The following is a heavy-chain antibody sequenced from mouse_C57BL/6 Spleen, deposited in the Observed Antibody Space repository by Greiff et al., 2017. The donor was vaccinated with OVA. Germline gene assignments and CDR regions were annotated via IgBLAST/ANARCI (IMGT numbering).Heavy chain of an antibody. CDR2: INYDGSSN. Sequence: EVKLVESEGGLVQPGSSMKLSCTASGYTFSDYYMDWVRQVPEKGLEWVANINYDGSSNNYQDSLTSLFIISTNTASNLLYLQMCSLTAEVTSAYDCARDHLYAMAYWGQGTSVTVSS. V-gene: IGHV5-16*01. CDR1: GYTFSDYY. CDR3: ARDHLYAMAY. J-gene: IGHJ4*01.